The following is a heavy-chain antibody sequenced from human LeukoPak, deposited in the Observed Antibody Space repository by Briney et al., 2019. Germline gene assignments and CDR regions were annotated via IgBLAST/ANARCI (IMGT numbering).Heavy chain of an antibody. V-gene: IGHV3-33*01. CDR3: GRDLGGRSGY. J-gene: IGHJ4*02. D-gene: IGHD1-26*01. Sequence: GGSLRLSCAASGFTFSSFGMHWVRQAPGKGLEWVADIWFDGKNEHFADSVKGRFTISRDNAKNTLYLQMNSLRAEDTAVYYCGRDLGGRSGYWGQGTLVTVSS. CDR1: GFTFSSFG. CDR2: IWFDGKNE.